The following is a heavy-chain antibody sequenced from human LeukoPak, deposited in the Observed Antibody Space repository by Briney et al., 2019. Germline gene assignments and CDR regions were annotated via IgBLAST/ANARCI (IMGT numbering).Heavy chain of an antibody. CDR2: MNPNSGNT. D-gene: IGHD5-18*01. CDR3: ARDLTGYGLEDY. Sequence: ASVKVSCKASGYTFTSYDINWVRQATGQGLEWMGWMNPNSGNTGYAQKFQGRVTITRNTSISTAYMELSSLRSEDTAVYYCARDLTGYGLEDYWGQGTLVTVSS. CDR1: GYTFTSYD. J-gene: IGHJ4*02. V-gene: IGHV1-8*03.